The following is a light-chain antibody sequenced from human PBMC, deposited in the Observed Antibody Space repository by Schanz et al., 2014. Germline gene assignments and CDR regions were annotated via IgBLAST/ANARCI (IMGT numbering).Light chain of an antibody. Sequence: QSALTQPASVSGSPGQSITISCTGTSSDVGAYNDVSWYQQHPGKAPKLMIYDVNKRPSGVPDRFSASKSGNTASLTISRLQAEDEADYYCCSYAGSSTLVFGGGTKVTVL. CDR2: DVN. CDR1: SSDVGAYND. V-gene: IGLV2-23*02. CDR3: CSYAGSSTLV. J-gene: IGLJ2*01.